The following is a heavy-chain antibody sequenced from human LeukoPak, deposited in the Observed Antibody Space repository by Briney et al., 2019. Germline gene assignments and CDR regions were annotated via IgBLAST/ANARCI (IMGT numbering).Heavy chain of an antibody. CDR1: GGSISSYY. D-gene: IGHD3-10*01. CDR2: IYNSGST. Sequence: PSETLSLTCTVSGGSISSYYWSWIRQPPGKGLEWIGYIYNSGSTNYNPSLKSRVTISVDTSKNQFSLKLSSVTAADTAVYYCARGSGFGELSLTYYYYYGMDVWGQGTTVTVSS. CDR3: ARGSGFGELSLTYYYYYGMDV. J-gene: IGHJ6*02. V-gene: IGHV4-59*01.